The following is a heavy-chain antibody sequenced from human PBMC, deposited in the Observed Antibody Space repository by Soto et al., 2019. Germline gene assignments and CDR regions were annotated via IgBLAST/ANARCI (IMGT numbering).Heavy chain of an antibody. CDR2: TYYRSKWYN. D-gene: IGHD6-13*01. J-gene: IGHJ6*02. Sequence: SQTLSLTCVISGDSVSSNSAAWNWIRQSPSRGLEWLGRTYYRSKWYNDYAVSVKSRITINPDTSKNQFSLQLNSVTPEDTAVYYCARAYGQQKYYYYYHGMDVWGQGTTVTVSS. V-gene: IGHV6-1*01. CDR3: ARAYGQQKYYYYYHGMDV. CDR1: GDSVSSNSAA.